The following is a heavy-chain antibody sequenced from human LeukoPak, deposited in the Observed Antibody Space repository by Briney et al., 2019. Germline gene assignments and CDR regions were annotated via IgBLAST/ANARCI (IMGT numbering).Heavy chain of an antibody. V-gene: IGHV1-69*05. CDR3: ASTAKRDYGDYGHYYYYYMGV. J-gene: IGHJ6*03. CDR1: GGTLSSYA. Sequence: GSSVKVSCKASGGTLSSYAISWVRQAPRQEVEWMGGIIPIFGTANYPQKFQGRVTITTDESTSTAYMELSSLRSEDTAVYYCASTAKRDYGDYGHYYYYYMGVWGKGTTVTVSS. CDR2: IIPIFGTA. D-gene: IGHD4-17*01.